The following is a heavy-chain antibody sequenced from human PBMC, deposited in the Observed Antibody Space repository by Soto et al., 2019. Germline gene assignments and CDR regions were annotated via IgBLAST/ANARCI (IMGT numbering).Heavy chain of an antibody. CDR1: GFSLSTGGVG. D-gene: IGHD4-17*01. CDR3: ARHMTTVGYFDY. J-gene: IGHJ4*02. Sequence: QITLKESGPTLVKPTQTLTLTCTLSGFSLSTGGVGVGWIRQPPGKALEWLALVYWDDDKRYSPSLKSRLTITTDTSKNQVDLRMAIMDPVDTATYYCARHMTTVGYFDYWGQGTLVTVSS. CDR2: VYWDDDK. V-gene: IGHV2-5*02.